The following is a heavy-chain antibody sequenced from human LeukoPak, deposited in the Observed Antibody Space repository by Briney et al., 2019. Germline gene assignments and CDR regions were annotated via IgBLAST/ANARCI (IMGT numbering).Heavy chain of an antibody. CDR1: GYTFTGYY. J-gene: IGHJ6*03. CDR2: INPNSGGT. CDR3: ARSILTGYYRYYYYYYMDV. Sequence: ASVKVSCKAPGYTFTGYYMHWVRQAPGQGLEWMGWINPNSGGTNYAQKFQGRVTITRNTSISTAYMELSSLRSEDTAVYYCARSILTGYYRYYYYYYMDVWGKGTTVTVSS. D-gene: IGHD3-9*01. V-gene: IGHV1-2*02.